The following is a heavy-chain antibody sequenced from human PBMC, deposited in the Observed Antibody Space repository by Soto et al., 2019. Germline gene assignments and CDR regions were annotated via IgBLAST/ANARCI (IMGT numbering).Heavy chain of an antibody. CDR1: ARRFPSFA. CDR2: IIPIFEKR. D-gene: IGHD2-2*01. J-gene: IGHJ6*02. CDR3: ARGLIVAVPVATDFSYYGMDV. Sequence: GAARKVWCEXCARRFPSFAFSWVRQAPGQGLEWMGGIIPIFEKRTYAQKFQGRVTITADESTNTAYMELTSLRSDDTAVYYCARGLIVAVPVATDFSYYGMDVWGHGTTVTVSS. V-gene: IGHV1-69*01.